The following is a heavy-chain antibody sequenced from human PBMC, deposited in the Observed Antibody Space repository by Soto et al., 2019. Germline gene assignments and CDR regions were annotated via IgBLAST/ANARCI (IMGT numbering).Heavy chain of an antibody. CDR2: FDPEDGET. Sequence: ASVKVSCKVSGYTLTELSMHWVRQAPGKGLEWMGGFDPEDGETIYAQKFQGRVTMTEDTSTDTAYMELSSLRSEDTAVYYCATGDCSSTSCYNTEYYYYYGIDVWGQGTTVTVSS. CDR3: ATGDCSSTSCYNTEYYYYYGIDV. J-gene: IGHJ6*02. V-gene: IGHV1-24*01. CDR1: GYTLTELS. D-gene: IGHD2-2*02.